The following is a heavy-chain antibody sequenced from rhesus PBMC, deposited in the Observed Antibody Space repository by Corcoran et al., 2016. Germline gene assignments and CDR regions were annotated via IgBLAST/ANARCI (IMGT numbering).Heavy chain of an antibody. V-gene: IGHV3S5*01. D-gene: IGHD1-14*01. CDR1: RFTFSSFA. CDR3: AKGGFGWNGDRFDV. J-gene: IGHJ5-1*01. CDR2: ISYTGYST. Sequence: QLVGTGGGLVQPGGSLRLSCAASRFTFSSFAMSWVRQAPGKGLEWVSVISYTGYSTFYADSVKGRFTISRDNGQDTVSLQMNSLRAEDTATYYCAKGGFGWNGDRFDVWGAGVVVTVSS.